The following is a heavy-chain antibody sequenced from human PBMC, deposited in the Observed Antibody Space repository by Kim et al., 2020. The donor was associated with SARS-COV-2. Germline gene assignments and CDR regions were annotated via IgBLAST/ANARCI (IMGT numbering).Heavy chain of an antibody. J-gene: IGHJ3*02. CDR2: ISEDGSET. CDR1: GFTFSSYW. Sequence: GGSLRLSCAASGFTFSSYWMSWVRQAPGKGLEWVSNISEDGSETYYVDSVKGRFTISRDNAKNTLYLQMNSLRAEDTAVYYCARARSRRWNYYYSLDIWGQGTMGTVSS. V-gene: IGHV3-7*01. D-gene: IGHD1-7*01. CDR3: ARARSRRWNYYYSLDI.